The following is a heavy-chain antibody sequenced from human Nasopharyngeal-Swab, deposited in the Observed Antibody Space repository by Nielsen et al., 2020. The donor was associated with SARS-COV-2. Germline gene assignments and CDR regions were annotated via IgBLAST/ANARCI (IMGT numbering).Heavy chain of an antibody. J-gene: IGHJ6*02. D-gene: IGHD2-15*01. CDR3: ASGPQYCSGGSCYSYYGMDV. V-gene: IGHV1-3*01. Sequence: GGSLRLSCSASGFTFTSYAMHWVRQAPGQRLEWMGWINAGNGNTKYSQKFQGRVTITRDTSASTAYMELSSLRSEDTAVYYCASGPQYCSGGSCYSYYGMDVWGQGTTVTVSS. CDR2: INAGNGNT. CDR1: GFTFTSYA.